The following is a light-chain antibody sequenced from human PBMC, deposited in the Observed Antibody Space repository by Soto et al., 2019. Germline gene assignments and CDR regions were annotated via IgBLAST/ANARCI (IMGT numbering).Light chain of an antibody. CDR3: AAWDDSLNGYV. J-gene: IGLJ1*01. CDR2: STD. Sequence: QSALTQPPSASVTPGRRVTISCSGSSSNIGSNPVNWYQQVPGTAPKLLIYSTDQRPSGVPDRFSGSKSGTSASLAISGLQSEDEADYYCAAWDDSLNGYVFATGTKLTVL. CDR1: SSNIGSNP. V-gene: IGLV1-44*01.